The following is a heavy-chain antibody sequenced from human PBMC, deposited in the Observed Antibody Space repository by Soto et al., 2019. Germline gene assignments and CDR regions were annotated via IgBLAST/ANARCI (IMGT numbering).Heavy chain of an antibody. V-gene: IGHV6-1*01. D-gene: IGHD6-19*01. CDR2: TYYRSNWRH. J-gene: IGHJ4*02. CDR3: ARGVAGSGFDL. Sequence: SQTLSLTCAISVDSVSSNTAAWNCIRSSPSRGLEWLGRTYYRSNWRHDYAVSVKSRITVNPDTSKNHFSLQLNSVTPDDTAVYYCARGVAGSGFDLWGQGTLVTVS. CDR1: VDSVSSNTAA.